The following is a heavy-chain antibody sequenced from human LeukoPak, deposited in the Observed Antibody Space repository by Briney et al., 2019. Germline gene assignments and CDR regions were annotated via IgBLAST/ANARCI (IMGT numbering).Heavy chain of an antibody. CDR2: IYYSGST. CDR1: GGSISSYY. J-gene: IGHJ5*02. V-gene: IGHV4-59*01. Sequence: SETLSLTCTVSGGSISSYYWSWIRQPPGKGLEWIGYIYYSGSTNYNPSLKSRVTISVDTSKNQFSLKLSSVTAADTAVYYCARAQFPSWYLNWFDPWGQGTLVTVSS. CDR3: ARAQFPSWYLNWFDP. D-gene: IGHD6-13*01.